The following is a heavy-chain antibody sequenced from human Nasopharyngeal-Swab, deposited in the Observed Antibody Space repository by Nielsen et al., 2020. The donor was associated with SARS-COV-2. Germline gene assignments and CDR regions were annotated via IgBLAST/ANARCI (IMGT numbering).Heavy chain of an antibody. Sequence: ASVKVSFKASGYTFTGYYMHLVRQAPAQGLEWMGRINPNSGGTNYAQKFQGRVTMTRETSISTAYMELSRLRSDDTAVYYCARAGAAAPGVYYGMDVWGQGTTVTVSS. CDR3: ARAGAAAPGVYYGMDV. J-gene: IGHJ6*02. CDR2: INPNSGGT. V-gene: IGHV1-2*06. CDR1: GYTFTGYY. D-gene: IGHD6-13*01.